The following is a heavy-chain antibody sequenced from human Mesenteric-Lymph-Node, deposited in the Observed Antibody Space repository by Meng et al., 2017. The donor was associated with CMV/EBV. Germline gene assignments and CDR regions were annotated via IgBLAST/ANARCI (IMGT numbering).Heavy chain of an antibody. V-gene: IGHV3-23*01. CDR2: IGATGADS. CDR1: GFTFSNSA. CDR3: AKGGIAAKGFDP. J-gene: IGHJ5*02. D-gene: IGHD6-13*01. Sequence: GSLRLSCAASGFTFSNSAMSWVRQAPGMGLEWVSAIGATGADSYYADSVKGRFTISRDNSQNTLYLQMNSLRAEDTAVYYCAKGGIAAKGFDPWGQGTLVTVSS.